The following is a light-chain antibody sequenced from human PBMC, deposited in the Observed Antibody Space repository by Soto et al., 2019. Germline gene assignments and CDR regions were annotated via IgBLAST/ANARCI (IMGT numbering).Light chain of an antibody. Sequence: DIQMTQSPSTLSASVGDRVTITCRASQSISSWLAWYQQKPGKAPKLLIYDASSLESGVPSRFSGSGSGTEFTLTIRSLQPDDFATYYCQQYNSYSPLTFGGGTKVEIE. J-gene: IGKJ4*01. V-gene: IGKV1-5*01. CDR1: QSISSW. CDR2: DAS. CDR3: QQYNSYSPLT.